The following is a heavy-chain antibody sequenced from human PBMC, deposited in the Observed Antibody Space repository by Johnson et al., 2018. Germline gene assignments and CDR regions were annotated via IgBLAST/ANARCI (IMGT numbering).Heavy chain of an antibody. CDR1: GYSFSSFW. V-gene: IGHV5-51*01. J-gene: IGHJ4*02. CDR3: ARQGVAVTLDY. CDR2: VNPADSDT. D-gene: IGHD2-21*02. Sequence: VQLLESGAEVKKPGESLKISCKASGYSFSSFWIGWVRQMPGKGLEWMGIVNPADSDTRHSPSFQGQVTMSVYKSTNTAYLQWSSLKASDTAMYYCARQGVAVTLDYWGQGTLVTVSS.